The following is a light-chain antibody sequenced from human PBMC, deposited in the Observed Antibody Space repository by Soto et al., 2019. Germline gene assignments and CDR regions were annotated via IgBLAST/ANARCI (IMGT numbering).Light chain of an antibody. CDR3: LSYDSSLSGVV. CDR1: SSKIGAGYD. V-gene: IGLV1-40*01. Sequence: QAVLTQPPSVSGAPGQRVTICCTGSSSKIGAGYDVHWYQQLPGTAPKLLIYGNSNRPSGVPDRFSGSKSVTSASLAITGLQDEDEADYYCLSYDSSLSGVVFGGGTKLTVL. J-gene: IGLJ2*01. CDR2: GNS.